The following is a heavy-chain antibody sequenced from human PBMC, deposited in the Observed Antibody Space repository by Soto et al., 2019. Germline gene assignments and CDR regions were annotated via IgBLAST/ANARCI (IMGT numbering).Heavy chain of an antibody. V-gene: IGHV3-9*01. CDR2: ISWNSGRI. D-gene: IGHD3-22*01. Sequence: GGSLRLSCAASGFTFDDYAMQWVRQAPGKGLEWVSGISWNSGRIGYADSVKGRFTISRDNAKNSLYLQMNSLRAEDTALYYCAKAPDYYDGSGYGSWGQGTLVTVSS. CDR1: GFTFDDYA. J-gene: IGHJ4*02. CDR3: AKAPDYYDGSGYGS.